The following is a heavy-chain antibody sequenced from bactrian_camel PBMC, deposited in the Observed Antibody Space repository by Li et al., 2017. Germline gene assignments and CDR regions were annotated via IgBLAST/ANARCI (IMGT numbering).Heavy chain of an antibody. V-gene: IGHV3S6*01. Sequence: QVQLVESGGGSVQAGGSLRLSCAVSGYTYSTYCMGWFRQAPGKGLEWVSSIYSDGSNTYYADSVKGRFTISKDNAKNTVYLQMDSLKPEDTAVYHCVRGYGLHHPLGEYWGQGTQVTVS. CDR2: IYSDGSNT. CDR3: VRGYGLHHPLGEY. CDR1: GYTYSTYC. J-gene: IGHJ4*01. D-gene: IGHD3*01.